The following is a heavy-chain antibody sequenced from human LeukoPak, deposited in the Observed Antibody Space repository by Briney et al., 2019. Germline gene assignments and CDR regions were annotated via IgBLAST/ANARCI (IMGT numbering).Heavy chain of an antibody. V-gene: IGHV3-23*01. D-gene: IGHD6-19*01. Sequence: GGSLRLSCAASGFTFTTYAMSWVHQAPGKGLEWVSAIGGGGVRTYYADSVKGRFTISRDNSKDTLFLQMNSLRAEDTAVYYCAKASRQGAVASPLDYWGQGTLVTVSS. CDR1: GFTFTTYA. J-gene: IGHJ4*02. CDR3: AKASRQGAVASPLDY. CDR2: IGGGGVRT.